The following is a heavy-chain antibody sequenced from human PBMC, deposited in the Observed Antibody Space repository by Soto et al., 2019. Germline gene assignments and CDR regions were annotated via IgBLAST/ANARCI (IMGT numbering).Heavy chain of an antibody. CDR1: GGSTSSDNY. CDR3: AREGGESSDGLYYFDS. CDR2: IYYSGNT. J-gene: IGHJ4*02. D-gene: IGHD3-16*01. Sequence: SETLSLTCTVSGGSTSSDNYWSWIRQPPGKGPEWIGHIYYSGNTDYNPSLKSRLAISIDTSKNQFSLKLSSVTAADTAVYFCAREGGESSDGLYYFDSWGQGSLVTVS. V-gene: IGHV4-30-4*01.